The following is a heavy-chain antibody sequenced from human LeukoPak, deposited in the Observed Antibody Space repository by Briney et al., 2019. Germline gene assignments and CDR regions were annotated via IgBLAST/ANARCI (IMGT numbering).Heavy chain of an antibody. V-gene: IGHV3-30*18. CDR1: GFTFSGFA. CDR3: AKDWDIIYNAFDI. CDR2: ISYDGSNK. J-gene: IGHJ3*02. D-gene: IGHD2-15*01. Sequence: GGPLRLSCAASGFTFSGFAMHWVRQTPGKGLEWVAVISYDGSNKYYADSVKGRFTISRDNSKNTLYLQMNSLRAEDTAVYYCAKDWDIIYNAFDIWGQGTMVTVSS.